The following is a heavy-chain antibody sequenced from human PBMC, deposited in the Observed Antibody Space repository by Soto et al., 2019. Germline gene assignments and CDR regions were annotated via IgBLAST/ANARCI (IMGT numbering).Heavy chain of an antibody. V-gene: IGHV3-30-3*01. CDR3: ARGRYYDTSDYYSYF. CDR2: ISYNGNNK. CDR1: GFTFSYYA. D-gene: IGHD3-22*01. J-gene: IGHJ4*02. Sequence: GGSLRLSCAASGFTFSYYAMHWVRQAPGKGLEWVAVISYNGNNKYYADSVKDRFTVSRDNSENTLYLQMDSLRAEDTAVYFCARGRYYDTSDYYSYFWGQGALVTVSS.